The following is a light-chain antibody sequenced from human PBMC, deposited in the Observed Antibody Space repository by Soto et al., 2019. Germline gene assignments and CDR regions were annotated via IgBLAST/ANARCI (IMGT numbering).Light chain of an antibody. CDR3: KQRSNWPIT. J-gene: IGKJ5*01. V-gene: IGKV3-11*01. CDR2: DAS. Sequence: EIVFTQSPATLSLSPGERATLSCRASQSVSSYLAWYQQKPGQAHRLLIYDASNRATGIPARFSGSGSGTDFTLTIRSLEPEDFAVYYCKQRSNWPITVGQGTRLEIK. CDR1: QSVSSY.